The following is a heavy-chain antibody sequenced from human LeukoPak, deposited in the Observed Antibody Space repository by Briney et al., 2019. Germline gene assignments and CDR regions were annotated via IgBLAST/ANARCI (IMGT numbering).Heavy chain of an antibody. V-gene: IGHV3-48*03. CDR1: GFTFSNYE. CDR2: ISSSGSTI. Sequence: GVSLRLSCAASGFTFSNYEINWVRQAPGKGLEWVSHISSSGSTIYYADSVKGRFTISRDNAKNSLYLQMNSLRAEDTALYYCARDMTMVRGVLDYWGQGTLVTVSS. D-gene: IGHD3-10*01. J-gene: IGHJ4*02. CDR3: ARDMTMVRGVLDY.